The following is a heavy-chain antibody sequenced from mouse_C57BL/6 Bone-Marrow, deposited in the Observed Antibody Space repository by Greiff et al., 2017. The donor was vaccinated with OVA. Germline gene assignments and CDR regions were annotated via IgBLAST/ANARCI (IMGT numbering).Heavy chain of an antibody. CDR3: VREGDYEFTY. CDR1: GFTFNTYA. CDR2: ISSKSSNYAT. D-gene: IGHD2-4*01. J-gene: IGHJ3*01. V-gene: IGHV10-3*01. Sequence: EVHLVESGGGLVQPTGSLKLSCAASGFTFNTYAMHWVRQAPGKGLEWVARISSKSSNYATYYADSVKARFTISRDESQSMLYLQLNNLKTEYTAMYYCVREGDYEFTYWGQGTLVTVSA.